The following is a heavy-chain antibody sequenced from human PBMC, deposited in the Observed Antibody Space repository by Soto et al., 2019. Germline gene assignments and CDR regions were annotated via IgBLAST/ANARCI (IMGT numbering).Heavy chain of an antibody. J-gene: IGHJ5*02. Sequence: QVQLVQSGAEVKKPGSSVKVSCKASGGTFSTYTITWVPQAPGPGPEWMGTIIPIIGIINYAQKFHGRVTISPDKFTGTAYMELTRLRSDDTAVYYCAGDPDSHYNDSHASSYPWGQGTLVTVSS. CDR2: IIPIIGII. CDR1: GGTFSTYT. D-gene: IGHD3-22*01. CDR3: AGDPDSHYNDSHASSYP. V-gene: IGHV1-69*08.